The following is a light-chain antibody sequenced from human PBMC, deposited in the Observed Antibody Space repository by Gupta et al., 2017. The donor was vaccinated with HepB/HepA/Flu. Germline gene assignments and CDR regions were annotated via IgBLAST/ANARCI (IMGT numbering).Light chain of an antibody. Sequence: EIVMTQFPATLSLSPGERATLSCRPSQSANNHLAWYQQKPGQPPRLLIYGASTRATGIPARFSGSESGTDFTLTISSLQSEDFAVYYCQQYDIWPLTFGGGTRVEIK. CDR1: QSANNH. J-gene: IGKJ4*01. CDR3: QQYDIWPLT. CDR2: GAS. V-gene: IGKV3D-15*01.